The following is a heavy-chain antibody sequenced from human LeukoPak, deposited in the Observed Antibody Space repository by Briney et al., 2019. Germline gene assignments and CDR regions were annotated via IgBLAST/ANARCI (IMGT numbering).Heavy chain of an antibody. D-gene: IGHD4-17*01. CDR3: ARVNYGDYIDY. Sequence: SETLSLTCAVYGGAFSGYYWSWIRQPPGKGLEWIGEINHSGSTNYNPSLKSRVTISVDTSKNQFSLKLSSVTAADTAVYYCARVNYGDYIDYWGQGTLVTVSS. V-gene: IGHV4-34*01. CDR1: GGAFSGYY. CDR2: INHSGST. J-gene: IGHJ4*02.